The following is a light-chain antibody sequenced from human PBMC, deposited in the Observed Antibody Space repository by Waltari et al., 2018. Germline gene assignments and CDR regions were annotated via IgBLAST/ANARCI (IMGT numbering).Light chain of an antibody. CDR3: ATWDSILSAWV. Sequence: SVLTQPPSVSAAPGQKVTISCSGGSSNIGNNYVSWYQQFPGTAPKLLIYDHHKRPSGIPDRFSGSKSGTSATLGITGLQTGDEADYYCATWDSILSAWVFGRGTKLTVL. V-gene: IGLV1-51*01. CDR1: SSNIGNNY. J-gene: IGLJ3*02. CDR2: DHH.